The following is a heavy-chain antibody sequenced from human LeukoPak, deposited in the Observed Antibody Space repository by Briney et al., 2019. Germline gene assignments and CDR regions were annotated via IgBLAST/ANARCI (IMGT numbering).Heavy chain of an antibody. CDR1: GYSISSGFY. Sequence: SETLSLTCTVSGYSISSGFYWSWIRQPPGKGLEWVGYIYHSGAAYHNPSLKSRLALSVDTSNNQFPLRLRSVTAADTAVYYCVRGVGGEYFYFDRWGQGALVTVSA. CDR2: IYHSGAA. V-gene: IGHV4-38-2*02. D-gene: IGHD1-26*01. CDR3: VRGVGGEYFYFDR. J-gene: IGHJ4*02.